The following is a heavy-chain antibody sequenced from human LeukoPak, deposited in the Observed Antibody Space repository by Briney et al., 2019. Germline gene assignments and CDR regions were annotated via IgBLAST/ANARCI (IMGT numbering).Heavy chain of an antibody. Sequence: PSETLSLTCTLSGGSISTYYWSWIRQPPGKGLEWIGYIYHSGSTNYNPSLKSRVTISVDTSKNQFSLKLSSVTAADTAVYYCARGGGYASPVGYWGQGALVTVSS. CDR3: ARGGGYASPVGY. CDR1: GGSISTYY. D-gene: IGHD5-12*01. V-gene: IGHV4-59*01. CDR2: IYHSGST. J-gene: IGHJ4*02.